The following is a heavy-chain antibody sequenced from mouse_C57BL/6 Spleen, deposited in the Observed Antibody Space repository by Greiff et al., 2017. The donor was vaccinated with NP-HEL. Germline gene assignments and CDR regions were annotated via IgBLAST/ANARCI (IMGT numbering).Heavy chain of an antibody. V-gene: IGHV1-82*01. J-gene: IGHJ2*01. CDR1: GYAFSSSW. Sequence: VKLQQSGPELVKPGASVKISCKASGYAFSSSWMNWVKQRPGKGLEWIGRIYPGDGDTNYNGKFKGKATLTADKSSSTAYMQLSSLTSEDSAVYFCASASSGYAYFDYWGQGTTLTVSS. CDR2: IYPGDGDT. D-gene: IGHD3-2*02. CDR3: ASASSGYAYFDY.